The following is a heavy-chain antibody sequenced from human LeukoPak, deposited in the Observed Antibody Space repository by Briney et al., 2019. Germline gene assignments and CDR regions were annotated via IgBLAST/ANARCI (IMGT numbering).Heavy chain of an antibody. Sequence: GGSLRLSCAASEFTFSSYGMHWVRQAPGKGLEWVAVISYDGSNKYYADSVKGRFTISRDNSKNTLYLQMNSLRAEDTAVYYCAKGPELQYWGQGTLVTVSS. CDR2: ISYDGSNK. J-gene: IGHJ4*02. D-gene: IGHD1-26*01. CDR3: AKGPELQY. CDR1: EFTFSSYG. V-gene: IGHV3-30*18.